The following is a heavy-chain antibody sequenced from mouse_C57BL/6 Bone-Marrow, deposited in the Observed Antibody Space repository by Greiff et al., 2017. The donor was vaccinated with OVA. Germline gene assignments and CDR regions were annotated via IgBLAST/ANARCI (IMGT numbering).Heavy chain of an antibody. CDR1: GYTFTDYY. D-gene: IGHD4-1*01. CDR2: IYPGSGNT. V-gene: IGHV1-76*01. J-gene: IGHJ3*01. CDR3: ARGMGRFAY. Sequence: VQLQQSGAELVRPGASVKLSCKASGYTFTDYYINWVKQRPGQGLEWIARIYPGSGNTYYNEKFKGKATLTAEKSSSTAYMQLSSLTSEDSAVYFCARGMGRFAYWGQGTLVTVSA.